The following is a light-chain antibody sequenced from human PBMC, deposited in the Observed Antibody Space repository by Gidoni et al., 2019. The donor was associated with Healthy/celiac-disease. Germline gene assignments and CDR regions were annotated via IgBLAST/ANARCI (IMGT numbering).Light chain of an antibody. Sequence: EIVLTPSPGTLSLSPGERATLSCRASQSVRSFYLAWYQQKPGQAPRLLIYGALSRATGIPDRFSGTGSGTDFTLTISRLEPEDFAVYYCQQYYSSPYTFGQGTKLEIK. CDR3: QQYYSSPYT. J-gene: IGKJ2*01. V-gene: IGKV3-20*01. CDR1: QSVRSFY. CDR2: GAL.